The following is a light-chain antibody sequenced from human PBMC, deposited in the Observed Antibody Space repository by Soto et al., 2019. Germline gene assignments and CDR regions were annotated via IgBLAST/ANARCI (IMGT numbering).Light chain of an antibody. CDR3: QKYNGVPWT. V-gene: IGKV1-27*01. Sequence: DIKMTQSPSSLTASVGDRVTIACRASQGINNYLAWYQHKPGKVPQLLIFAASTLQSGVPSRFSGSGSGTDFTLTISSLQPEAVATYYCQKYNGVPWTFGQGTKVEIK. CDR1: QGINNY. J-gene: IGKJ1*01. CDR2: AAS.